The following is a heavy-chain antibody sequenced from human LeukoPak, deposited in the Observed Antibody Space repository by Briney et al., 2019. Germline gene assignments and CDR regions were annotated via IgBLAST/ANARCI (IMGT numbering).Heavy chain of an antibody. Sequence: ASVKVSFKASGGTFSSYAISWVRQAPGQGLELMGVIIPIFGTANCAQKFQGRVTGSTDESRGAANMEVSRLRTGDTAVDYCVRAWRGSSYGSDAFDIWGQGTMVTVSS. CDR2: IIPIFGTA. V-gene: IGHV1-69*05. CDR3: VRAWRGSSYGSDAFDI. CDR1: GGTFSSYA. J-gene: IGHJ3*02. D-gene: IGHD5-18*01.